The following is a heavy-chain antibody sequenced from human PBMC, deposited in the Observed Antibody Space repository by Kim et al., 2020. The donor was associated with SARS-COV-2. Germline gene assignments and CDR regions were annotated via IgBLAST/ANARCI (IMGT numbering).Heavy chain of an antibody. D-gene: IGHD6-13*01. CDR3: ARRGRAAAGNKAFDY. V-gene: IGHV4-39*01. J-gene: IGHJ4*02. Sequence: PSLKRRVTISVDTSTNQFSLKLSSVTAADTAVYYCARRGRAAAGNKAFDYWGQGTLVTVSS.